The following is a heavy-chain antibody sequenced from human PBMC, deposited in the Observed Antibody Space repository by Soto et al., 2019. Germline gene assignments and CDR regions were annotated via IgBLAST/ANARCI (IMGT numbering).Heavy chain of an antibody. J-gene: IGHJ4*02. CDR2: ISGSGGST. Sequence: PGGSLRLSCAASGFTFSSYAMSWVRQAPGKGLEWVSAISGSGGSTYYADSVKGRFTISRDNSKNTLYLQMNSLRAEDTAVYYYAKEILPARQFRFSLPWGQGTLVTVPS. D-gene: IGHD6-6*01. CDR1: GFTFSSYA. CDR3: AKEILPARQFRFSLP. V-gene: IGHV3-23*01.